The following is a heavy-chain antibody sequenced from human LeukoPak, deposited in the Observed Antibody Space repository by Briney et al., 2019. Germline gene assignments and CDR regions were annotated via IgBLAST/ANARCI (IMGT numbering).Heavy chain of an antibody. CDR1: GFTFSSYA. D-gene: IGHD6-13*01. V-gene: IGHV3-23*01. Sequence: GGSLRLSCAASGFTFSSYAMSWVHQAPGKGLEWISTISGTGGSTYYADSVKGRFTISRDNSKNTLSLQMNSLRAEDTAVYYCAKDQAAPAGYWGQGTLVTVSS. CDR3: AKDQAAPAGY. J-gene: IGHJ4*02. CDR2: ISGTGGST.